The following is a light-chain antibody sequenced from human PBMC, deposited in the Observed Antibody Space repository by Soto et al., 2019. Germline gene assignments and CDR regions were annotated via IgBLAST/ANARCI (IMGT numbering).Light chain of an antibody. Sequence: QSVLSQPPSASGTPGQRVTISCSGSSSNIGINFVYWYQQLPGAAPKLLIYSNNQRLSGVPDRFTGSRSGTSASLAIRGRQSEDEADYYCAVWDDSLSGYVFGGGTKLTVL. V-gene: IGLV1-47*02. CDR2: SNN. CDR3: AVWDDSLSGYV. J-gene: IGLJ1*01. CDR1: SSNIGINF.